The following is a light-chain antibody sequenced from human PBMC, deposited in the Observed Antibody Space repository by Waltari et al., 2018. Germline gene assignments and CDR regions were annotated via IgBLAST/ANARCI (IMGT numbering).Light chain of an antibody. CDR2: YDH. Sequence: SYVLTQPPSVSVAPGETARITCGGNNIESKSVHWYRQRTGQAPVVVISYDHDRAAGIPERFSGSNSGNTATLTLSRVEAGDEADYYCQVWDANTDPGVFGTGTEVTVL. CDR3: QVWDANTDPGV. CDR1: NIESKS. V-gene: IGLV3-21*01. J-gene: IGLJ1*01.